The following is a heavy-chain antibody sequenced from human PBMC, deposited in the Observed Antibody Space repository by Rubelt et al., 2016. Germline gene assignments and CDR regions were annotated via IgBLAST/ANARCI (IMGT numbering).Heavy chain of an antibody. CDR2: MWSDGSSK. V-gene: IGHV3-33*01. J-gene: IGHJ4*02. D-gene: IGHD4-17*01. CDR1: GFTFSSYA. Sequence: QVQLVESGGGVVQPGRSLRLSCAASGFTFSSYAMHWVRQAPGKGLEWVAVMWSDGSSKYYADSVKGRFTISRDNSKNTLYLQMNSLRAEDTAVYYCARGYYGDYVIDYWGQGTLVTVSS. CDR3: ARGYYGDYVIDY.